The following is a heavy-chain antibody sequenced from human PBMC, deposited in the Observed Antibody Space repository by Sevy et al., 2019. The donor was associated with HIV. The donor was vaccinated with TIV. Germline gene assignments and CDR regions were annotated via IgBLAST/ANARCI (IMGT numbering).Heavy chain of an antibody. CDR2: ITGRGDRT. CDR3: AKELFGAATAFYWYFDL. J-gene: IGHJ2*01. Sequence: GGSLRLSCAASGFAFSSYAMSWVRQAPGKGPEWVSGITGRGDRTHYADSVKGRFTISRDNSKNTLYLQMNSLRVEDTAIYYCAKELFGAATAFYWYFDLWGRGTLVTVSS. V-gene: IGHV3-23*01. D-gene: IGHD6-13*01. CDR1: GFAFSSYA.